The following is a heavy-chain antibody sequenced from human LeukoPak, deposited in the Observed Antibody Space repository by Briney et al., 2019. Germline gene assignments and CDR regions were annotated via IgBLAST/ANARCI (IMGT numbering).Heavy chain of an antibody. CDR1: GYTFTSYG. CDR2: ISAYNGNT. V-gene: IGHV1-18*01. J-gene: IGHJ4*02. CDR3: ARGIKSAVAGTHQVNADC. D-gene: IGHD6-19*01. Sequence: GASVKVSCKASGYTFTSYGISWVRQAPGQGLEWMGWISAYNGNTNYARKLQGRVTMTTDTSTSTAYMELRSLRSDDTAVYYCARGIKSAVAGTHQVNADCWGQGTLVTVSS.